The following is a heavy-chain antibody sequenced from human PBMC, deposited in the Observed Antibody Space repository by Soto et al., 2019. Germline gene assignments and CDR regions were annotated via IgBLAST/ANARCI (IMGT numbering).Heavy chain of an antibody. J-gene: IGHJ6*02. CDR3: ARMYADYGLIGNYSGMDV. V-gene: IGHV3-21*01. CDR2: ISSSSSYI. Sequence: EVQLVESGGGLVKPGGSLRLSCAASGFTFSSYSMNWARQAPGKGLEWVSSISSSSSYIYFADSVKGRFTISRDNAKNSLFLQMTSLRAEYTSVYYCARMYADYGLIGNYSGMDVWGQGTTVTLSS. D-gene: IGHD4-17*01. CDR1: GFTFSSYS.